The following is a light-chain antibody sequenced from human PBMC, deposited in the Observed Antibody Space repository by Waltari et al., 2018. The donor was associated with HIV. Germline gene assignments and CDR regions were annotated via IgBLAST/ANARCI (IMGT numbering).Light chain of an antibody. J-gene: IGLJ3*02. CDR3: VSYAGVRDRWV. CDR1: SSDVGGYNP. Sequence: SALTQPPSASVSPGQSVTISCTGPSSDVGGYNPVSWYQPHPGKAPKLLVYEVTKRPPGVPNRFSGSKSGNTASLTVSGLQAEDEADYYCVSYAGVRDRWVFGGGTKLTVL. V-gene: IGLV2-8*01. CDR2: EVT.